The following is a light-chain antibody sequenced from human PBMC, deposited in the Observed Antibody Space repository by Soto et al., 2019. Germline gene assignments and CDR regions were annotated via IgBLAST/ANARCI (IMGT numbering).Light chain of an antibody. CDR3: QQYNNWPRT. Sequence: EIVLTQSPATLSVSPGERATLSCRASQSVTSNLAWYQQKPGQSPRFLMYGASTRATGIPHRFSGSGSGTEFTLPISSLQSEDFAVYYCQQYNNWPRTFGQGTKVEVK. CDR2: GAS. V-gene: IGKV3-15*01. CDR1: QSVTSN. J-gene: IGKJ1*01.